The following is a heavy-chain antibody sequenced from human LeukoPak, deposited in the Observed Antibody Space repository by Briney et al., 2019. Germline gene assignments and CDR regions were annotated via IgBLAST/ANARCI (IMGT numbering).Heavy chain of an antibody. CDR3: AKATGTLTN. Sequence: TGGSLRLSCAASGFTFSTYWMSWVRQAPGKGLEWVANIKQDGREKYYVDSVKGRFTISRDNAKNSLYLQMNSLTAEDTAIFYCAKATGTLTNWGQGILVTVSS. V-gene: IGHV3-7*03. CDR1: GFTFSTYW. J-gene: IGHJ4*02. CDR2: IKQDGREK. D-gene: IGHD1-1*01.